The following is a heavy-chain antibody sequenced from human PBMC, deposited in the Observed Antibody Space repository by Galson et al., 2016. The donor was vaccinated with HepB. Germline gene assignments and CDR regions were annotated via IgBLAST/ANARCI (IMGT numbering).Heavy chain of an antibody. V-gene: IGHV4-39*01. D-gene: IGHD2/OR15-2a*01. Sequence: SETLSLTCTVSGGSISISSYYWGWIRQPPGKGLEWIGIIYYTGSTYYNPSLKSRVTISVDTSKNQFSLKLSSVTAADTAVYYCARHRGKRGIIGQWGQGTLVTVSS. CDR2: IYYTGST. J-gene: IGHJ4*02. CDR3: ARHRGKRGIIGQ. CDR1: GGSISISSYY.